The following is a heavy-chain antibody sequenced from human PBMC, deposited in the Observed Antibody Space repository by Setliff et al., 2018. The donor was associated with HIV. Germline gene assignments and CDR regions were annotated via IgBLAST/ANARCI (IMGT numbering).Heavy chain of an antibody. CDR3: ARVYGRGYFDTSGYFDY. D-gene: IGHD3-22*01. V-gene: IGHV3-21*04. CDR1: GFTFSSYS. Sequence: PGGSLRLSCAASGFTFSSYSVNWVRQAPGKGLECVSSISSSSSYIYYADSVKGRFTISRDNAKNSLYLQMNSLRAEDTAVYYCARVYGRGYFDTSGYFDYWGQGTPVTVSS. J-gene: IGHJ4*02. CDR2: ISSSSSYI.